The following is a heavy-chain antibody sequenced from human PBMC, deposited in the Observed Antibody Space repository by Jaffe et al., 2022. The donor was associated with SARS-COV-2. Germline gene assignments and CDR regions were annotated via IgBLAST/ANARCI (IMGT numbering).Heavy chain of an antibody. CDR2: ISSSSSYI. D-gene: IGHD5-12*01. V-gene: IGHV3-21*01. Sequence: EVQLVESGGGLVKPGGSLRLSCAASGFTFSSYSMNWVRQAPGKGLEWVSSISSSSSYIYYADSVKGRFTISRDNAKNSLYLQMNSLRAEDTAVYYCARWLQLPYGGMDVWGQGTTVTVSS. CDR1: GFTFSSYS. CDR3: ARWLQLPYGGMDV. J-gene: IGHJ6*02.